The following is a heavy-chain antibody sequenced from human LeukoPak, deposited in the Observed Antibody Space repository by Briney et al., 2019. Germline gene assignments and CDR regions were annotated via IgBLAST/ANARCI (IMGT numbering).Heavy chain of an antibody. Sequence: SVKVSCKASGYTFTSYDINWVRQATGQGLEWLGWMNPNSGNTGYGAKFQGRVTMTRNTSISTAYMELSSLRSEDTAVYYCARGARDYPKGWFDPWGQGTLVTVSS. V-gene: IGHV1-8*01. CDR3: ARGARDYPKGWFDP. CDR1: GYTFTSYD. CDR2: MNPNSGNT. D-gene: IGHD3-10*01. J-gene: IGHJ5*02.